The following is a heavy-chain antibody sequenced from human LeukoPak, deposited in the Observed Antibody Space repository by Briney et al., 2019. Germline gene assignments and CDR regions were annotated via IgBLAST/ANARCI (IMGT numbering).Heavy chain of an antibody. CDR1: GFTFDDYG. CDR2: INWNGGST. Sequence: GGSLRLSCAASGFTFDDYGMSWVRQAPGRGLEWVSGINWNGGSTGYADSVKGRFTISRDNAKNSLYLQMNSLRAEDTALYYCARAFSMRGYDYYYYYMDVWGKGTTVTVSS. D-gene: IGHD5-12*01. V-gene: IGHV3-20*04. CDR3: ARAFSMRGYDYYYYYMDV. J-gene: IGHJ6*03.